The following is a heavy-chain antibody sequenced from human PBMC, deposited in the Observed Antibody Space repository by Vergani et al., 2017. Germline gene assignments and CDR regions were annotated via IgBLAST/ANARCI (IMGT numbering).Heavy chain of an antibody. CDR1: GYTFTSYG. V-gene: IGHV1-69*11. CDR2: IIPILGTA. CDR3: ARELIMDYGSGSFDY. J-gene: IGHJ4*02. D-gene: IGHD3-10*01. Sequence: QVQLVQSGAEVKKPGASVKVSCKASGYTFTSYGISWVRQAPGQGLEWMGRIIPILGTANYAQKFQGRVTITADESTSTAYMELSSLRSEDTAVYYCARELIMDYGSGSFDYWGQGTLVTVSS.